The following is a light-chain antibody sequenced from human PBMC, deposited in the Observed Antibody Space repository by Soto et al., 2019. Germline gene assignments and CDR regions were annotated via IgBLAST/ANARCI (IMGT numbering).Light chain of an antibody. CDR3: CSYAGIYSYV. J-gene: IGLJ1*01. CDR2: NNN. CDR1: SSNIGADYD. V-gene: IGLV1-40*01. Sequence: QSVLTQPPSVSGAPGQRVTISCTGSSSNIGADYDVHWYQRLPGTAPKLLIYNNNNRPSGVPDRFSGSKSGTSASLAITGLQAEDEADYYCCSYAGIYSYVFGTGTKVTVL.